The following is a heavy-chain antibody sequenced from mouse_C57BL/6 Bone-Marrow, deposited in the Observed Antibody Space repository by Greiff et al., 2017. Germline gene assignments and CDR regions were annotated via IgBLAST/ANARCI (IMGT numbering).Heavy chain of an antibody. Sequence: VQLQQPGAELVRPGSSVKLSCKASGYTFTSYWMHWVKQRPIQGLEWIGNIDPSDSETHYNQKFKDKATLTVDKSSSTAYMQLSSLTSEDSAVYYCARVGYYDGSSPWFAYWGQGTLVTVSA. CDR2: IDPSDSET. J-gene: IGHJ3*01. CDR1: GYTFTSYW. V-gene: IGHV1-52*01. D-gene: IGHD1-1*01. CDR3: ARVGYYDGSSPWFAY.